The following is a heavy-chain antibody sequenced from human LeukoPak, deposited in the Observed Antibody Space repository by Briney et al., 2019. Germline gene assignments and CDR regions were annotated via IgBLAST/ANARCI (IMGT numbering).Heavy chain of an antibody. Sequence: SETLSLTCTVSGGSISSSSYYWGWIRQPPGKGLEWIGSIYYSGSTYYNPSLESRVTISVDTSKNQFSLKLSSVTAADTAVYYCARVEITSNWFDPWGQGTLVTVSS. D-gene: IGHD2-2*01. CDR1: GGSISSSSYY. CDR3: ARVEITSNWFDP. J-gene: IGHJ5*02. V-gene: IGHV4-39*07. CDR2: IYYSGST.